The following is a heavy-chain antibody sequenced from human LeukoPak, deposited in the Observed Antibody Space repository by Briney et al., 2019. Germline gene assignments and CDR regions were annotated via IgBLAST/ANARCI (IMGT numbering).Heavy chain of an antibody. CDR3: ARSYDSLWGSHRYTPTFDS. D-gene: IGHD3-16*02. CDR1: GGSFSGYY. Sequence: SDTLSLTCAVYGGSFSGYYWNWIRQAPEKGLEWIGEINHSGSTNYNPSLKSRVTMSVDTSRNQFSLRLSSVTAADTAVYYCARSYDSLWGSHRYTPTFDSWGQGTLVTVSS. CDR2: INHSGST. J-gene: IGHJ4*02. V-gene: IGHV4-34*01.